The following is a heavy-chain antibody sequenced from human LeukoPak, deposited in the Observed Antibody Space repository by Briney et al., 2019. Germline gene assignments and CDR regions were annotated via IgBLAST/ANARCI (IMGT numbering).Heavy chain of an antibody. Sequence: PSETLTLTCAVWGGSFRGYYWRGIRQPPEKALEWGGEINHSGSTNYNPSLNSRVTISVATSKNQFSLKLSSVAAADTAVYYCARIERYSISNNWFDPWGQGTLVTVSS. J-gene: IGHJ5*02. CDR2: INHSGST. V-gene: IGHV4-34*01. CDR3: ARIERYSISNNWFDP. D-gene: IGHD6-13*01. CDR1: GGSFRGYY.